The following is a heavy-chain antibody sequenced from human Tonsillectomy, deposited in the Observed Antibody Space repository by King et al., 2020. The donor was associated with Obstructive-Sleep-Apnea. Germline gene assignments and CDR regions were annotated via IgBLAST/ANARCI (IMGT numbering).Heavy chain of an antibody. V-gene: IGHV3-30-3*01. J-gene: IGHJ4*02. D-gene: IGHD1-26*01. CDR1: GFTFSHYA. Sequence: VQLVESGGGVVQPGRSLRLSCAASGFTFSHYAVHCVRQAPGKGLDWVAVISYDGRNKFYADSVKGRFTISRDISNSTLFLQMNSLRAEDTAVYYCARGRLVGAIDYWGQGTLVTVSS. CDR2: ISYDGRNK. CDR3: ARGRLVGAIDY.